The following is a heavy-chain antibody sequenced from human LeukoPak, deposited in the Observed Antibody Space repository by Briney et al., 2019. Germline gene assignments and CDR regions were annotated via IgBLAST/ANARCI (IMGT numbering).Heavy chain of an antibody. CDR3: ASGYDYFDY. J-gene: IGHJ4*02. Sequence: SETLSLTCAVYGGSFSGYYWSWIRQPPGKGLEWIGEINHSGSTNYNPSLKSRVTISVDTSKNQFSLKLNSVTAADTAVYYCASGYDYFDYWGQGTLVTVSS. CDR1: GGSFSGYY. D-gene: IGHD4-17*01. CDR2: INHSGST. V-gene: IGHV4-34*01.